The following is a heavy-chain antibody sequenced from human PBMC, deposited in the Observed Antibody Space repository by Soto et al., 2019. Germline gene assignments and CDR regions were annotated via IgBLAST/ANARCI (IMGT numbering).Heavy chain of an antibody. CDR2: IDPSDSYT. J-gene: IGHJ6*02. CDR1: GYSFTSYW. CDR3: ARLDSSLPPGGYYYYYGMAV. Sequence: GESLKISCKGSGYSFTSYWISWVRQMPGKGLEWMGRIDPSDSYTNYSPSFQGHVTISADKSISTAYLQWSSLKASDTAMYYCARLDSSLPPGGYYYYYGMAVWGQGTTVTVS. V-gene: IGHV5-10-1*01. D-gene: IGHD6-6*01.